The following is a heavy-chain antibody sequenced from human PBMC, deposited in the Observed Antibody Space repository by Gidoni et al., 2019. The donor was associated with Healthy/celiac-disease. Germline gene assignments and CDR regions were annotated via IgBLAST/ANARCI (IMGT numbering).Heavy chain of an antibody. D-gene: IGHD4-17*01. CDR3: ARDEIGDYVSDY. CDR1: GFTFSSYS. CDR2: MNSSSSYI. Sequence: EVQLVESGGGLVKTGGSLRLSCAASGFTFSSYSLNWVRQAPGKGLVLVLSMNSSSSYILYADSVKGRFTISRDNAKNSLYLQMNSMRAEDTAVYYFARDEIGDYVSDYWGQGTLVTVSS. V-gene: IGHV3-21*01. J-gene: IGHJ4*02.